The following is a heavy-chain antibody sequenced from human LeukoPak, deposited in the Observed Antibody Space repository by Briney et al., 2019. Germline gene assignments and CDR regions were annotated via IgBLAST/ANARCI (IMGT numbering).Heavy chain of an antibody. CDR2: ITRSSSYI. CDR1: GFTFSSYA. Sequence: GGSLRLSCAASGFTFSSYAMNWVRQAPGKGLEWVSSITRSSSYIYYADSVKGRFTISRDNAKNSLFLQMNSLRAEDTAIYYCARQTIIYGDYSDYWGQGTLVTVSS. V-gene: IGHV3-21*01. CDR3: ARQTIIYGDYSDY. D-gene: IGHD4/OR15-4a*01. J-gene: IGHJ4*02.